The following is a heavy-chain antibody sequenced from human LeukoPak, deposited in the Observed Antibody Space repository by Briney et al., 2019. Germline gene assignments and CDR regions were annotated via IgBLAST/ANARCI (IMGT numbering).Heavy chain of an antibody. CDR2: ISYDGSNK. J-gene: IGHJ5*02. D-gene: IGHD3-16*02. CDR3: AKMKRSSRLGELSSPVWFDP. V-gene: IGHV3-30*18. CDR1: GFTFRSYG. Sequence: GGSLRLSCAASGFTFRSYGMHWVRQAPGKGLEWVAVISYDGSNKYYADSVKGRFTISRDNSKNTLYLQMNSLRAEDTAVYYCAKMKRSSRLGELSSPVWFDPWGQGTLVTVSS.